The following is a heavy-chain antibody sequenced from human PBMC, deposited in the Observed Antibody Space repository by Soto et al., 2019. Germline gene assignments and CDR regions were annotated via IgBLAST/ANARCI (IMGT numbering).Heavy chain of an antibody. D-gene: IGHD1-26*01. CDR3: ARDRSGSYADY. Sequence: QVQLVESGGGVVQPGRSLRLSCAASGFTFSSYAMHWVRQAPGKGLEWVAVISYDGSNKYYADSVKGRFTISRDNSKNTLYLQMNSLRAEDTAVYHCARDRSGSYADYWGQGTLVTVSS. J-gene: IGHJ4*02. CDR1: GFTFSSYA. V-gene: IGHV3-30-3*01. CDR2: ISYDGSNK.